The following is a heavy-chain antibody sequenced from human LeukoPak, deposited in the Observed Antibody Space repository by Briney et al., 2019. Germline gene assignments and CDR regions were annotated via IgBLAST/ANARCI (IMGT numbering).Heavy chain of an antibody. D-gene: IGHD2-8*01. J-gene: IGHJ4*02. CDR3: ATWRCTNGVCYPYNYFDY. V-gene: IGHV1-8*01. Sequence: ASVNVSCKASGYTFTSYDINWVRQATGQGLEWMGWMNPNSGNTGYAQKFQGRVTMTEDTSTDTAYMELSSLRSEDTAVYYCATWRCTNGVCYPYNYFDYWGQGTLVTVSS. CDR1: GYTFTSYD. CDR2: MNPNSGNT.